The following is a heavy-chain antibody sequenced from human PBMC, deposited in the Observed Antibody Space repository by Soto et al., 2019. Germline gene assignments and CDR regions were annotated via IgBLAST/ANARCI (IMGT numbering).Heavy chain of an antibody. CDR3: SRLICSSTSCYQAYYYYYGMDV. CDR1: GYSFTSYW. D-gene: IGHD2-2*01. V-gene: IGHV5-51*01. CDR2: IYPGDSDT. J-gene: IGHJ6*02. Sequence: GESLKISCKGSGYSFTSYWIGWVRQMPGKGLEWMGIIYPGDSDTRYIPSFQGQVTISADKSIRTAYLQWSSLKASDTAMYYCSRLICSSTSCYQAYYYYYGMDVWGQGTTVTVSS.